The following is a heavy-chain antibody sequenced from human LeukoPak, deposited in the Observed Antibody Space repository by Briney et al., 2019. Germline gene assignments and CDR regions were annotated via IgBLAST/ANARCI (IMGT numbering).Heavy chain of an antibody. V-gene: IGHV3-23*01. D-gene: IGHD4-23*01. J-gene: IGHJ4*02. CDR2: ISGSGGST. CDR1: GFTFSNYA. CDR3: AKDDPRWGFDY. Sequence: GGSLRLSCADSGFTFSNYAMNWVRQAPGKGLEWVSVISGSGGSTYYADSVKGRFTISRDNSKNTMYLQMNSLRVEDTAVYYCAKDDPRWGFDYWGQGTLVTVSS.